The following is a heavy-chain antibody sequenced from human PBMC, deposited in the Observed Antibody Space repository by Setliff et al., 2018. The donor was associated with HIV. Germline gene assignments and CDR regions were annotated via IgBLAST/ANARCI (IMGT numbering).Heavy chain of an antibody. CDR2: IYHSGST. Sequence: PSETLSLTCTVSGHSITSDYQWGWIRQPPGKGLEWIGSIYHSGSTYYNPSLKSRVTISVDTSKNQFSLKLISVTAADTAVFYCVRVDYGDYDFDYWGQGTLVTVSS. V-gene: IGHV4-38-2*02. D-gene: IGHD4-17*01. J-gene: IGHJ4*02. CDR1: GHSITSDYQ. CDR3: VRVDYGDYDFDY.